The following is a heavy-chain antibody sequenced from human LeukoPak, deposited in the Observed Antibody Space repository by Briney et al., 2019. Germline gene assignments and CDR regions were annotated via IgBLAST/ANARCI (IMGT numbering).Heavy chain of an antibody. CDR2: IIPILGIA. D-gene: IGHD3-22*01. Sequence: ASVKVSCKASGATFSSYAISWVRQAPGQGLEWMGRIIPILGIANYAQKFQGRVTITADKSTSTAYMALSRLRSEDTAVYYCARARPNYYDSSVSAFDIWGQGTMVTVSS. CDR1: GATFSSYA. CDR3: ARARPNYYDSSVSAFDI. J-gene: IGHJ3*02. V-gene: IGHV1-69*04.